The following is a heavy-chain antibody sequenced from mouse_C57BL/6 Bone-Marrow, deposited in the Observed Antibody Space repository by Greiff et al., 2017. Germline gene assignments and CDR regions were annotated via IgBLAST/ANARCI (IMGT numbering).Heavy chain of an antibody. Sequence: VQLQQPGAELVRPGTSVKLSCTASGYTFTSYCMHWVKQRPGQGLAWIGVIDPSDSYTNYNQKFKGKATLTVDTSSSAAYMQLISLTSEDSAVYYCASDYYYGSSPDYWGQGTTLTVSS. CDR3: ASDYYYGSSPDY. D-gene: IGHD1-1*01. CDR1: GYTFTSYC. V-gene: IGHV1-59*01. CDR2: IDPSDSYT. J-gene: IGHJ2*01.